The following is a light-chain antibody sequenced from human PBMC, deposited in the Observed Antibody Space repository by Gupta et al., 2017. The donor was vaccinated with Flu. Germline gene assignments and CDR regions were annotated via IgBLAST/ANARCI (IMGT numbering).Light chain of an antibody. CDR2: RNN. J-gene: IGLJ3*02. CDR1: SSNIGSNY. Sequence: QSVLTQPPSASGTPGQRVTTSCSGSSSNIGSNYVYWYQPLPGTAPKLLIYRNNQRSSGFPDRFSGSKSGTSASLSITGRRSDDEADYYCASEDSILRGYVFGGGTKITVL. V-gene: IGLV1-47*01. CDR3: ASEDSILRGYV.